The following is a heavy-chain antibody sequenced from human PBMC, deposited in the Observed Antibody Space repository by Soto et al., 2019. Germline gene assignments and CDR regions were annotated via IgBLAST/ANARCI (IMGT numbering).Heavy chain of an antibody. Sequence: LRLSCAASGFTFSSYGMHWVRQAPGKGLEWVAVIWYNGSDKKYADSVKGRFTISRDNSKNTLYLQMNSLRAEDTAVYYCAKETYYYGSGSYYNAAFDYWGQGTLVTVSS. D-gene: IGHD3-10*01. CDR2: IWYNGSDK. V-gene: IGHV3-33*06. J-gene: IGHJ4*02. CDR1: GFTFSSYG. CDR3: AKETYYYGSGSYYNAAFDY.